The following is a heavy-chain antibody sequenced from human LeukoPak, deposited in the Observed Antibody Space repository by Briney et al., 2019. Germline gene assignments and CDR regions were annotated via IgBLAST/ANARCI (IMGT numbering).Heavy chain of an antibody. Sequence: KPSETLSLTCTVSGGSISSYYWSWIRQPPGKGLEWIGYIYYSGSTNYNPSLKSRVTISVDTSKNQFSLKLSSVTAADTAVYYCARGFGSGSYYNSTTDYNWFDPWGQGTLVTVSS. CDR2: IYYSGST. J-gene: IGHJ5*02. V-gene: IGHV4-59*12. CDR1: GGSISSYY. D-gene: IGHD3-10*01. CDR3: ARGFGSGSYYNSTTDYNWFDP.